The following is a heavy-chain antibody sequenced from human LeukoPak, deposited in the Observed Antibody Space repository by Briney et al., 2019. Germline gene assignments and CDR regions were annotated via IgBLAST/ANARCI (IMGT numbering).Heavy chain of an antibody. CDR1: GGTFISYA. D-gene: IGHD6-13*01. V-gene: IGHV1-69*06. Sequence: ASVKVSCKASGGTFISYAISWVRQAPGQGLEWMGGIIPLFGTANYAQKFQDRVTITADKATSTAYMELSSLRSEDTAVYYCARVVGLTGYSSTWYSGRYYYMDVWGRGTTVTVSS. CDR3: ARVVGLTGYSSTWYSGRYYYMDV. CDR2: IIPLFGTA. J-gene: IGHJ6*03.